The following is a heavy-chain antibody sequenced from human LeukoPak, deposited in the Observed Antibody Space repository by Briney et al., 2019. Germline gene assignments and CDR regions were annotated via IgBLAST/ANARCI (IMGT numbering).Heavy chain of an antibody. CDR3: AKNGDRGAYCSGGTCYPYYYYYMDV. D-gene: IGHD2-15*01. J-gene: IGHJ6*03. CDR2: ISTTGDTT. CDR1: GLTFSSYG. Sequence: GGTLRLSCAASGLTFSSYGMSWVRQAPGRGLEWVSAISTTGDTTYYADSVRGRFTISRDNSRNTLYLQMNSLRAEDTAMYYCAKNGDRGAYCSGGTCYPYYYYYMDVWGKGTTVTISS. V-gene: IGHV3-23*01.